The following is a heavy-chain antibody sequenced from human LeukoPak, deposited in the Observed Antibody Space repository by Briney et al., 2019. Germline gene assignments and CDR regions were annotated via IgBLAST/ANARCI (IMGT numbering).Heavy chain of an antibody. CDR2: ISGSGGST. Sequence: GGSLGLSCAASGFTFSSYAMSWFARAPGRGRKGFSAISGSGGSTYYADSVKGRFTISRDNSKNTLYLQMNSPRAEDTAVYYCAKDQSIVGAQYFQHWGQGTLVTVSS. CDR1: GFTFSSYA. J-gene: IGHJ1*01. D-gene: IGHD1-26*01. CDR3: AKDQSIVGAQYFQH. V-gene: IGHV3-23*01.